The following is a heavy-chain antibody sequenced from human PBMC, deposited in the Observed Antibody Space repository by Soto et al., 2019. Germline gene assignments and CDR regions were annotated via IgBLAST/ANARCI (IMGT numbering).Heavy chain of an antibody. Sequence: QVQLVESGGGVVQPGRSLRLSCAASGFIFSSYGMHWVRQAPGKGLEWVAIIWYDGSNKYYADSVKGRFTISRDNSKNTLYLQMNSLRVEDTAVYYCARGVAGYYYGMDVWGQGTTVTVSS. CDR3: ARGVAGYYYGMDV. CDR2: IWYDGSNK. J-gene: IGHJ6*02. CDR1: GFIFSSYG. V-gene: IGHV3-33*01. D-gene: IGHD6-19*01.